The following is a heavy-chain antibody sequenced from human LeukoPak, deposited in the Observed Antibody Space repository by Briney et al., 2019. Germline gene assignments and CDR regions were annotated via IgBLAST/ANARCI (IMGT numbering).Heavy chain of an antibody. D-gene: IGHD6-13*01. V-gene: IGHV4-59*08. Sequence: SETLSLTCTVSGGSISSYYWSWIRQPPGKGLEWIGYIYYSGSTNYNPSLKSRVTISVDTSKSQFSLKLSSVTAADTAVYYCARLEQQLVSYVWGQGTLVTVSS. CDR2: IYYSGST. CDR1: GGSISSYY. CDR3: ARLEQQLVSYV. J-gene: IGHJ4*02.